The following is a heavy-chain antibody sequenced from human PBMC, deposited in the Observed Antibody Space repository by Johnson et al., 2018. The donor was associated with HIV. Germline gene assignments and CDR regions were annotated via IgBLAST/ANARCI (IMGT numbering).Heavy chain of an antibody. V-gene: IGHV3-30*02. CDR1: GFTFSSYG. Sequence: QVQLVESGGGVVQPGGSLRLSCAASGFTFSSYGMHLVRQAPGKGLECVAFIRYDGSNKYYADSVKGRFTISRDNSKNTLYLQMNSLRAEDTAVYYCAKDLIPATVAPFDAFDILGQGTMVTVSS. CDR3: AKDLIPATVAPFDAFDI. J-gene: IGHJ3*02. D-gene: IGHD4-23*01. CDR2: IRYDGSNK.